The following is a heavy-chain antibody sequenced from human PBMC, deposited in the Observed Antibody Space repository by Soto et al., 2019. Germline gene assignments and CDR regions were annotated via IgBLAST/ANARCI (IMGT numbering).Heavy chain of an antibody. V-gene: IGHV3-23*01. D-gene: IGHD6-13*01. Sequence: GGSLRLSCAASGFTFIGYAMSWVLQPPWEALEWVSGISGSGGGTYYADSVKGRFTISRDNSKNTLYLQMNSLRAEDTAVYYCVTDYGYRSSTFELLGSGTLVTVYS. CDR1: GFTFIGYA. CDR2: ISGSGGGT. J-gene: IGHJ2*01. CDR3: VTDYGYRSSTFEL.